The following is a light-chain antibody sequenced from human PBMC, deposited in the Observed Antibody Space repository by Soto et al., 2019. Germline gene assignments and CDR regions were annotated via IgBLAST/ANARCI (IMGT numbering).Light chain of an antibody. V-gene: IGLV2-8*01. CDR3: RSYAGSNNFVV. J-gene: IGLJ2*01. CDR1: ISDVGGYNY. Sequence: QSALTQPPSASGSPGQSVTISCTGTISDVGGYNYVSWYQQHPGKAPKLMIYEVSKRPSGVPDRFSGSKSGNTASLTVSGLQAEDEADYYCRSYAGSNNFVVFGGGTKLTVL. CDR2: EVS.